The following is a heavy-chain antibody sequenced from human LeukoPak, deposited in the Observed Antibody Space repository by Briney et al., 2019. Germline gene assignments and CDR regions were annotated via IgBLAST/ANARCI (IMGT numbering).Heavy chain of an antibody. CDR3: AKNSDYYDSSGYNDY. D-gene: IGHD3-22*01. CDR2: ISGSGGST. Sequence: GGSLRLSCAASGFTFSSYAMSWVRQAPGKGLEWVSAISGSGGSTYYADSVKGRFTISRDNSKNTLYLQMDSLRAEDTAVYYCAKNSDYYDSSGYNDYWGQGTLVTVSS. J-gene: IGHJ4*02. V-gene: IGHV3-23*01. CDR1: GFTFSSYA.